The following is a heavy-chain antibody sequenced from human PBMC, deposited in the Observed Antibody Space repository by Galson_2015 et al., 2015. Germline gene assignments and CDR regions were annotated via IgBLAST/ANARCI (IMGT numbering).Heavy chain of an antibody. J-gene: IGHJ6*02. Sequence: CAISGDSVSSNSAAWNWIRQSPSRGLEWLGRTCYRSKWYNDYAVSVKSRITINPDTSKNQFSLQLNSVTPEDTAVYYCARDPRDMTTVPDYYYGMDVWGQGTTVTVSS. V-gene: IGHV6-1*01. CDR2: TCYRSKWYN. CDR1: GDSVSSNSAA. CDR3: ARDPRDMTTVPDYYYGMDV. D-gene: IGHD4-17*01.